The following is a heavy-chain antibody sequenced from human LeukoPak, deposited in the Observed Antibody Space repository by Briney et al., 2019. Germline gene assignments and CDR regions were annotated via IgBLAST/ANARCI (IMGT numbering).Heavy chain of an antibody. Sequence: PSETLSLTCTVSSGPIYSYYWSWIRQPAGKGLEWIGRLYPSVGTNYNPSLKSRVTMSVDTSKNQFALKLSAVTAADTAVYFCARLKFYDSTGYSPGHYMGVWGKGITVTVSS. CDR1: SGPIYSYY. D-gene: IGHD3-22*01. CDR2: LYPSVGT. J-gene: IGHJ6*03. CDR3: ARLKFYDSTGYSPGHYMGV. V-gene: IGHV4-4*07.